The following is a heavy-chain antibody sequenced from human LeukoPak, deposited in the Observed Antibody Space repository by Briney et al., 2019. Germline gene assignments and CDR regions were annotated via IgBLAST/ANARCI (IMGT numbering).Heavy chain of an antibody. CDR2: ISAYNGDT. V-gene: IGHV1-18*01. CDR1: GYPFTSYY. J-gene: IGHJ5*02. D-gene: IGHD2-2*02. Sequence: GASVKVSCKASGYPFTSYYINWVRQAPGQGLEWMGWISAYNGDTNYAQNLQGRVTMTTDTSTDTAYMGLRSLRSDDTAVYNCARDGLSYTNPDNWFDPWGQGTLVTVSS. CDR3: ARDGLSYTNPDNWFDP.